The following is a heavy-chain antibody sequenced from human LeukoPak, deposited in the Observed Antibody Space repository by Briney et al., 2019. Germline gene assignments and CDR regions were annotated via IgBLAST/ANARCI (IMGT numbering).Heavy chain of an antibody. J-gene: IGHJ4*02. V-gene: IGHV1-18*01. Sequence: ASVKVSCRTSGYTFSSYGISWVRQVPGQGLEWLGWISGYNGDTNYSHKMKGRMTLTTDALTNTVFMELGGLKSDDTAVYFCARDESYRTTYYGGFQWGQGTLVIVSS. CDR1: GYTFSSYG. D-gene: IGHD4-23*01. CDR2: ISGYNGDT. CDR3: ARDESYRTTYYGGFQ.